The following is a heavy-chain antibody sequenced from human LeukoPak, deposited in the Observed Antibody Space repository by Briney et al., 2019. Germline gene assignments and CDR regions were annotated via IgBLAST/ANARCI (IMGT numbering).Heavy chain of an antibody. Sequence: GGSLRLSCAASGFTFSSYAMNWVRQVPGKGLEWFSAISGSGGSTYYADSVKGRFTISRDNSKNTLSLQMSGLRADDTAVYYCAKASTFSGSPVDYWGQGTLVTVSS. CDR3: AKASTFSGSPVDY. V-gene: IGHV3-23*01. CDR2: ISGSGGST. D-gene: IGHD1-26*01. CDR1: GFTFSSYA. J-gene: IGHJ4*02.